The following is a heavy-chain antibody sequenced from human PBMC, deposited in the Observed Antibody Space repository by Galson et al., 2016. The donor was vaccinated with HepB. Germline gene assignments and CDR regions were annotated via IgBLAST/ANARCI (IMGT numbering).Heavy chain of an antibody. D-gene: IGHD5-18*01. J-gene: IGHJ6*02. CDR3: AKRPYSYGWHYGMDV. CDR1: GFSFSSYA. V-gene: IGHV3-23*01. Sequence: SLRLSCAASGFSFSSYAMSWVRQAPGKGLEWVSGITSGGTPYYADSVKDRFTIFSANSKNILYLQMKSRRDEDTAVYYCAKRPYSYGWHYGMDVWGQGTTVTVSS. CDR2: ITSGGTP.